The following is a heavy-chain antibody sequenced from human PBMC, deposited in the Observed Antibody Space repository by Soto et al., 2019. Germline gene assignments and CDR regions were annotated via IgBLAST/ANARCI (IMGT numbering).Heavy chain of an antibody. J-gene: IGHJ6*03. V-gene: IGHV1-46*03. CDR3: AMSAFYYYYMDV. CDR2: INPGGGST. CDR1: GYTFTSYY. Sequence: ASVKVSCKASGYTFTSYYMHWVRQAPGQGLEWMGIINPGGGSTSYAQKFQGRVTMTRDTSTSTVYMELSSLRSEDTAVYYCAMSAFYYYYMDVWGKGTTVTVSS.